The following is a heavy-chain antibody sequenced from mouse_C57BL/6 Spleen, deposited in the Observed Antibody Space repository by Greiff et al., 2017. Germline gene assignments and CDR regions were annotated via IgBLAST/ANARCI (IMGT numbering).Heavy chain of an antibody. V-gene: IGHV1-26*01. J-gene: IGHJ3*01. D-gene: IGHD2-2*01. CDR2: INPNNGGT. Sequence: EVQLQESGPELVKPGASVKISCKASGYTFTDYYMNWVKQSHGKSLEWIGDINPNNGGTSYNQKFKGKATLTVDKSSSTAYMELRSLTSEDSAVYYCARWGYDVAYWGQGTLVTVSA. CDR1: GYTFTDYY. CDR3: ARWGYDVAY.